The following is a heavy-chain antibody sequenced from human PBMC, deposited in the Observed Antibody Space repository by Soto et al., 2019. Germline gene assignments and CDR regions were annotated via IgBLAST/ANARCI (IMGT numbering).Heavy chain of an antibody. CDR3: ARDTQPVAGHYYGMDV. CDR1: GYTFTGYY. J-gene: IGHJ6*02. D-gene: IGHD6-19*01. CDR2: INPNSGGT. V-gene: IGHV1-2*04. Sequence: ASVKVSCKASGYTFTGYYMHWVRQAPGQGLEWMGWINPNSGGTNYAQKFQGWVTMTRDTSISTAYMELSRLRSDDTAVYYCARDTQPVAGHYYGMDVWGQGTTVTVSS.